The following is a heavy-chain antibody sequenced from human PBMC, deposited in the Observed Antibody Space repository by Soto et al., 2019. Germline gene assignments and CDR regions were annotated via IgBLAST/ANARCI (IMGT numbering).Heavy chain of an antibody. CDR3: ARYIPGVRYYGMDV. Sequence: GSLRLSCAASGFTFSSYAMKWVRQAPGKGLEWVSLIGESGTPTYYTDSVKGRFTISRDNSGNTLFLEMYSLRAEDTAVYYCARYIPGVRYYGMDVWGQGATVTVSS. D-gene: IGHD2-2*01. CDR1: GFTFSSYA. V-gene: IGHV3-23*01. J-gene: IGHJ6*02. CDR2: IGESGTPT.